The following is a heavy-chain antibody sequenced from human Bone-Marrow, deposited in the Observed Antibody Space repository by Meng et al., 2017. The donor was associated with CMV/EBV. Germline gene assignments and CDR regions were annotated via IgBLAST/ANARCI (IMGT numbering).Heavy chain of an antibody. V-gene: IGHV1-2*02. Sequence: ASVKVSCKASGYTFTGYYMHWVRQAPGQGLEWMGWINPNSGGTNYAQKFQGRVTMTRDTSISTAYMELSRLRSDDTAVYYCARARYCSSTSCHFPFDPWGQGTLVTVSS. CDR1: GYTFTGYY. CDR2: INPNSGGT. J-gene: IGHJ5*02. CDR3: ARARYCSSTSCHFPFDP. D-gene: IGHD2-2*01.